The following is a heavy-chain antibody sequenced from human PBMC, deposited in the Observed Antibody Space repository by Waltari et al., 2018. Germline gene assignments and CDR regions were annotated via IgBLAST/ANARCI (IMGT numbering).Heavy chain of an antibody. V-gene: IGHV3-23*01. J-gene: IGHJ4*02. CDR1: GFAFGNYA. CDR2: LSDSGKNT. CDR3: AKDETGLLFLVFDS. Sequence: EVQLMESGGGLVQPGGSLRLSCAASGFAFGNYAMSWVRQAPGKGLEWVSALSDSGKNTYYADSVKGRFTISRDNSKNTLYLQMNSLTVEDTAVYYCAKDETGLLFLVFDSWGPGTLVTVSS. D-gene: IGHD1-26*01.